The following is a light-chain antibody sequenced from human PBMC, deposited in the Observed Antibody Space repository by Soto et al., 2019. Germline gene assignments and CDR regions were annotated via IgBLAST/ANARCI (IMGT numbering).Light chain of an antibody. CDR2: NVS. Sequence: QSALTQPASVSGSPGQSITISCTGTSSDVGGYNYVSWYQQHPGKAPKLMIYNVSNWPSGVSNRFSGSKSGNTASLTISGLQAEDEADYYCSSYTHSSTLYVFGTGTKVTVL. CDR1: SSDVGGYNY. V-gene: IGLV2-14*01. CDR3: SSYTHSSTLYV. J-gene: IGLJ1*01.